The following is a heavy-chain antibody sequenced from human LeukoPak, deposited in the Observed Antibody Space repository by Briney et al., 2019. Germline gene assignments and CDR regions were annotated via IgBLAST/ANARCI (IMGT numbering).Heavy chain of an antibody. CDR3: ASTVATIGAFDY. Sequence: PGGSLRLSCAASGFTFSSYAMSWVRQAPGKGLEWVANIKQDGSEKYYVDSVKGRFTISRDNAKNSLYLQMNSLRAEDTAVYYCASTVATIGAFDYWGQGSLVTVSS. CDR2: IKQDGSEK. D-gene: IGHD5-12*01. J-gene: IGHJ4*02. CDR1: GFTFSSYA. V-gene: IGHV3-7*01.